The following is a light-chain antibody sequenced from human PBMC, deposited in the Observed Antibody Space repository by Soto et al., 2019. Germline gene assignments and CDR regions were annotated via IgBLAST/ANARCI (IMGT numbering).Light chain of an antibody. CDR3: RQANSFPLT. Sequence: DIEMTQSPSSVSASVGDTVTITCRASRDVRDWLAWYQQRPGTAPKVLIYAASTLQSGVPSRFSGSGSGTLFTITISSLQPEDFATYYCRQANSFPLTFGGGTKVEIK. J-gene: IGKJ4*02. CDR1: RDVRDW. CDR2: AAS. V-gene: IGKV1-12*01.